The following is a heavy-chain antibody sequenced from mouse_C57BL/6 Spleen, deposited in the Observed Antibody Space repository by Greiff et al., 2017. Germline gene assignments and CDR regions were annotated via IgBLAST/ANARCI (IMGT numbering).Heavy chain of an antibody. J-gene: IGHJ1*03. Sequence: VQLQQPGAELVKPGASVKLSCKASGYTFTSYWMQWVKQRPGQGLEWIGEIDPSDSYTNYNQKFKGKATLTVDTSSSTAYMQLRSLTSEDSAVYYCARRGGYRGYFDVWGTGTTVTVSS. CDR1: GYTFTSYW. CDR2: IDPSDSYT. V-gene: IGHV1-50*01. CDR3: ARRGGYRGYFDV. D-gene: IGHD3-1*01.